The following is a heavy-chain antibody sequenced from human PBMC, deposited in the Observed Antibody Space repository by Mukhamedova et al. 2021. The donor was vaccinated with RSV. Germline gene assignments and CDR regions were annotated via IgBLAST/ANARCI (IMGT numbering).Heavy chain of an antibody. V-gene: IGHV3-9*01. CDR3: AIRGTVTKASDI. Sequence: GISWNSGDIIYAGSVKGRFTISRDNAKNSLYLQMNSLRPEDTALYYCAIRGTVTKASDIWGQGTMVTVSS. CDR2: ISWNSGDI. J-gene: IGHJ3*02. D-gene: IGHD4-17*01.